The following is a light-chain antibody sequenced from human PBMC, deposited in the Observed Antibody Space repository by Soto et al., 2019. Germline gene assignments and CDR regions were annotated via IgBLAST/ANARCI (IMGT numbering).Light chain of an antibody. J-gene: IGKJ1*01. Sequence: DIQMTQSPSSLSASIGDRVTITCRASQGISNYLVWYQQKPGKVPTLLIYAASTLQSGVPSRFSGSGSGTYFTLTINSLQPEDAATYYCQKYNAVPWTFGRGTNVEIK. CDR2: AAS. V-gene: IGKV1-27*01. CDR1: QGISNY. CDR3: QKYNAVPWT.